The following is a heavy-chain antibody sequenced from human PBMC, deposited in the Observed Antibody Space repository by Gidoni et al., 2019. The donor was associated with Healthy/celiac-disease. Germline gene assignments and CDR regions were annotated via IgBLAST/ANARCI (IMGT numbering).Heavy chain of an antibody. CDR3: ARRSDGYPFTLYYFDY. V-gene: IGHV4-34*01. Sequence: QVQLQQWGAGLLKPSETLSLTCAVYGGSFSGYYWSWIRQPPGKGLEWIGEINHSGSTNYNPSLKSRVTISVDTSKNQFSLKLSSVTAADTAVYYCARRSDGYPFTLYYFDYWGQGTLVTVSS. J-gene: IGHJ4*02. CDR2: INHSGST. D-gene: IGHD5-12*01. CDR1: GGSFSGYY.